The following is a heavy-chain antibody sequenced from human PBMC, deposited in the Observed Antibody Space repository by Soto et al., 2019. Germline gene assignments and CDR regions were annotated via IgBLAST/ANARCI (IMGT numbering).Heavy chain of an antibody. Sequence: PSETLSLTCTVSGGSISGYLWSWIRQPPGETLEWIGNIYDRENINYNPSLKGRVTMSVDASKNQFSLQLRAVTAADTAVYYCARLGCTSNYCNGDPWGQGTLVKSPQ. J-gene: IGHJ5*02. CDR1: GGSISGYL. CDR3: ARLGCTSNYCNGDP. D-gene: IGHD1-26*01. V-gene: IGHV4-59*01. CDR2: IYDRENI.